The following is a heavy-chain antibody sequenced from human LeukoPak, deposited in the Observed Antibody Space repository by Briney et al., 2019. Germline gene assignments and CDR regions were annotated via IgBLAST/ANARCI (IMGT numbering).Heavy chain of an antibody. V-gene: IGHV3-30-3*01. D-gene: IGHD6-13*01. Sequence: PGRSLRLSCAASGFTFSSYAMHWVRQAPGKGLEWVAVISYDGSNKYYADSVKGRFTISRDNSKNTLYLQMNSLRAEDTAVYYCARDSGGYSSSWYLGAFDIWGQGTMVTVSS. CDR1: GFTFSSYA. CDR2: ISYDGSNK. CDR3: ARDSGGYSSSWYLGAFDI. J-gene: IGHJ3*02.